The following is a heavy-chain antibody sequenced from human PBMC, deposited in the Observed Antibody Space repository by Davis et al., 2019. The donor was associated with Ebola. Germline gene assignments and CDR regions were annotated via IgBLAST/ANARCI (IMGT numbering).Heavy chain of an antibody. V-gene: IGHV4-59*12. CDR1: GGSISSYY. CDR3: ARGWGYSYGRYFDY. CDR2: IYYSGST. Sequence: PSETLSLTCTVSGGSISSYYWSWIRQPPGKGLEWIGYIYYSGSTNYNPSLKSRVTISVDTSKNQFSLKLSSVTAADTAVYYCARGWGYSYGRYFDYWGQGTLVTVSS. D-gene: IGHD5-18*01. J-gene: IGHJ4*02.